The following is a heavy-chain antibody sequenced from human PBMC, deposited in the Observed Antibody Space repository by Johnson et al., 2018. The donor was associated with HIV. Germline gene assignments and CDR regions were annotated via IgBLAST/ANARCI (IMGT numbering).Heavy chain of an antibody. V-gene: IGHV3-15*01. J-gene: IGHJ3*02. CDR2: ITSKTDGGTT. Sequence: MLLVESGGGLVQPGRSLRLSCAASGFTFDDYAMHWVRQAPGKGLEWVGRITSKTDGGTTDYADPVTGRLTIPRDESKNTLYLQMNSRKSEDTSVYYCAKTTRGNWGSCFDIWGRGTMVTVSS. D-gene: IGHD7-27*01. CDR3: AKTTRGNWGSCFDI. CDR1: GFTFDDYA.